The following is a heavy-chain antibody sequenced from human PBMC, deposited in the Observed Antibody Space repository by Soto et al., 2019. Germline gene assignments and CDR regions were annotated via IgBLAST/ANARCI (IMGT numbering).Heavy chain of an antibody. Sequence: SETLSLTCTVSGGSISSYYWSWIRQPPGKGLEWIGYIYYSGSTNYNPSLKSRVTISVDTSKNQFSLKRSSVTAADTAVYYCARHATIRGGTVVKYYFDYWGQGTLVTVSS. J-gene: IGHJ4*02. CDR3: ARHATIRGGTVVKYYFDY. V-gene: IGHV4-59*08. CDR1: GGSISSYY. CDR2: IYYSGST. D-gene: IGHD2-15*01.